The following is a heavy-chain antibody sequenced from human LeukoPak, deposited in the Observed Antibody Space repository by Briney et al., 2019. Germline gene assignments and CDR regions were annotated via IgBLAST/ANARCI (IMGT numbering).Heavy chain of an antibody. CDR2: IYSGGST. CDR1: GFTVSSNY. Sequence: GGSLRLSCAASGFTVSSNYMSWVRQAPGKGLEWVSVIYSGGSTYYADSVKGRFTISRDNSKNTLYLQMNSLRAEDTAVYYCARDFLFSGARAGYYYYGMDVWGQGTTVTVSS. J-gene: IGHJ6*02. V-gene: IGHV3-53*01. D-gene: IGHD2-15*01. CDR3: ARDFLFSGARAGYYYYGMDV.